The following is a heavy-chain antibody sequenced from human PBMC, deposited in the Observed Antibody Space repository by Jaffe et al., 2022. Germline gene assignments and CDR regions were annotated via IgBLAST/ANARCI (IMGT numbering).Heavy chain of an antibody. Sequence: QVQLQESGPGLVKPSETLSLTCAVSGGSISSYYWSWIRQPPGKGLEWIGYLSYSGNTNYNPSLKSRVTISVDTSKNHFSLTLSSVTAADTAVYYCARLYRQLYFDYWGQGTLVTVSS. J-gene: IGHJ4*02. CDR2: LSYSGNT. CDR1: GGSISSYY. V-gene: IGHV4-59*01. CDR3: ARLYRQLYFDY. D-gene: IGHD2-2*02.